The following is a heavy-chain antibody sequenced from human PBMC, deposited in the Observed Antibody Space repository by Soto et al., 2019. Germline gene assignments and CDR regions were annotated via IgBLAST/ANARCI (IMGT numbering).Heavy chain of an antibody. CDR1: GDSVSSNSAA. CDR2: TYYRSKWYN. V-gene: IGHV6-1*01. Sequence: SQTLSLTCAISGDSVSSNSAAWNWIRQSPSRGLEGLGMTYYRSKWYNDYAVSVKSRITINPDTSKNQCSLQLNSVTPEDTAFYYCARVSISPPDDAFDIWGQGTMVTVSS. J-gene: IGHJ3*02. CDR3: ARVSISPPDDAFDI.